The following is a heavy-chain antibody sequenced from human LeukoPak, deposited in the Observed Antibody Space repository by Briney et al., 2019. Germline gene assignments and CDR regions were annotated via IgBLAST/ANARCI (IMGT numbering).Heavy chain of an antibody. CDR1: GFTFSTYA. Sequence: GGSQRLSCAASGFTFSTYAMSWVRQAPGKGLEWVSSIGGGCATIYYADTVKGRFTVPRNNSKNPLYMQMHSLRADDTAVYYCTKDQVTAWGQGTLVTVSS. CDR3: TKDQVTA. D-gene: IGHD2-21*02. CDR2: IGGGCATI. J-gene: IGHJ5*02. V-gene: IGHV3-23*01.